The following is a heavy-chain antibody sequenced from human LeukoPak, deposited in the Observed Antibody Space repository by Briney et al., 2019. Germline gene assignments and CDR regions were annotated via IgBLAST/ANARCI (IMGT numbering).Heavy chain of an antibody. J-gene: IGHJ4*02. V-gene: IGHV3-7*01. CDR3: VGSSGWLFRY. Sequence: GGSLRLSCLASGFTFSDHWMNWVRQAPGKGLEWVASIKEDGSVINYMKSVNGRFTISRDNSKSSVYLQMNGLRADDTAVYYCVGSSGWLFRYWGQGTLVTVSS. CDR2: IKEDGSVI. D-gene: IGHD3-22*01. CDR1: GFTFSDHW.